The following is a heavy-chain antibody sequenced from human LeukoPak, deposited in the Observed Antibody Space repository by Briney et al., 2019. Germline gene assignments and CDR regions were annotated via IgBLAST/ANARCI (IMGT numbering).Heavy chain of an antibody. D-gene: IGHD3-10*01. J-gene: IGHJ6*03. Sequence: PSETLSLTCTVSGGPISSYYWSWVRQPPGKGLGWIGYTYYSGSTNYNPSLKIRVTISVDTSKNQFSLKLSSVTAADTAVYYCARDSWGFRGYYYYMDVWGKGTTVTASS. CDR3: ARDSWGFRGYYYYMDV. V-gene: IGHV4-59*01. CDR1: GGPISSYY. CDR2: TYYSGST.